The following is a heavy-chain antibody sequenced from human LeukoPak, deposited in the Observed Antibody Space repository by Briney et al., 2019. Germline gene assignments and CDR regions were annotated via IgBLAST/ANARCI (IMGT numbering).Heavy chain of an antibody. J-gene: IGHJ4*01. Sequence: GPTLAKPAQTLTLTGTFSGWLLSTSGVGVGWMGQPPGKAVEWLALMYWDDDKRYSRSLMSRLTITTDTAKIQVVLTMSNIAAVDTATYYCAHRKAYGDWYYFDYWGQGTLVTVSS. V-gene: IGHV2-5*02. CDR1: GWLLSTSGVG. D-gene: IGHD4-17*01. CDR3: AHRKAYGDWYYFDY. CDR2: MYWDDDK.